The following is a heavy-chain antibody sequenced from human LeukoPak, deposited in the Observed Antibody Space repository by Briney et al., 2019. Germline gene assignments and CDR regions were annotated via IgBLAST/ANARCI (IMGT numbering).Heavy chain of an antibody. CDR2: ITSSASTI. D-gene: IGHD1-26*01. J-gene: IGHJ4*02. CDR1: GFTFSSFD. Sequence: GGSLRLSCAASGFTFSSFDMNWVRQAPGKGLEWVSYITSSASTIYYAESVKGRFTISRDNAKNSLFLQMNSLRAEDTAVYYCARKVLSGSRYFDYWGQGALVTVSS. CDR3: ARKVLSGSRYFDY. V-gene: IGHV3-48*03.